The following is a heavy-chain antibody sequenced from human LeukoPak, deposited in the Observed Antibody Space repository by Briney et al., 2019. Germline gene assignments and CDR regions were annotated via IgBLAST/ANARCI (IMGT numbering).Heavy chain of an antibody. D-gene: IGHD2-2*01. CDR2: ISSSSSTI. CDR3: ARDRRYPQLPPFGY. J-gene: IGHJ4*02. V-gene: IGHV3-48*04. CDR1: GFTFSSYS. Sequence: GGSLRLSCAASGFTFSSYSMNWVRQAPGKGLEWVSYISSSSSTIYYADSVKGRFTISRDNAKNSLYLQMNSLRAEDTAVYYCARDRRYPQLPPFGYWGQGTLVTVSS.